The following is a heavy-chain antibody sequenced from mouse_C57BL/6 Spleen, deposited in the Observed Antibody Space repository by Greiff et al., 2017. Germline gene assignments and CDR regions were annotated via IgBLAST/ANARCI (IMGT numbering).Heavy chain of an antibody. J-gene: IGHJ2*01. Sequence: VQLQQSGAELARPGASVKLSCKASGYTFTSYGISWVKQRTGQGLEWIGEIYPRSGNTYYNEKFKGKATLTADKSSSTAYMELRSLTSEDSAVYFCARGSSYGDYFDYWGQGTTLTVSS. V-gene: IGHV1-81*01. CDR2: IYPRSGNT. CDR3: ARGSSYGDYFDY. CDR1: GYTFTSYG. D-gene: IGHD1-1*01.